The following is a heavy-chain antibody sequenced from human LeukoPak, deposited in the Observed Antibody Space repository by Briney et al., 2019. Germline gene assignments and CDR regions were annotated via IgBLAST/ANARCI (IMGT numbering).Heavy chain of an antibody. CDR1: GFAFSSYA. CDR3: AKDGPYYYASGSYYPPYYFDY. Sequence: GGSLRLSCAASGFAFSSYAMSWGRQAPGKGLEWVSAISGSGGSTYYADSVKGRFTISRDNSKNTLYLQMNSLRAEDTAVYYSAKDGPYYYASGSYYPPYYFDYWGQGTLVTVSS. V-gene: IGHV3-23*01. D-gene: IGHD3-10*01. J-gene: IGHJ4*02. CDR2: ISGSGGST.